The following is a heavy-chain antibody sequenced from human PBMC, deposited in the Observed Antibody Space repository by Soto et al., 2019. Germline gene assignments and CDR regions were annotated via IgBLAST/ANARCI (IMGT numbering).Heavy chain of an antibody. J-gene: IGHJ4*02. V-gene: IGHV4-59*01. Sequence: SDILSLTCNVSGGSITGYHWSWIRQPPGKGLEWIGYISNSGSTNYNPSLESRVTISVETSKNQISLNLIFVTAADTAVYYCAATPRYWGQGTLVTVSS. CDR1: GGSITGYH. CDR2: ISNSGST. CDR3: AATPRY.